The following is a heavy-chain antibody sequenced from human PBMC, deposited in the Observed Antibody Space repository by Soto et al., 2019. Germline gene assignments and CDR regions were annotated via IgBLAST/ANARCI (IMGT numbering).Heavy chain of an antibody. J-gene: IGHJ3*01. CDR2: IVPFLGTI. V-gene: IGHV1-69*08. CDR3: AGPFGVDPYDAFDV. Sequence: QVQLVQSGAELKRPGSSVKFSCKASGVTFSSYNIHWVRQAPGQGLEWMGRIVPFLGTIDHAQTFQDRVTISADKSTSTAYMELTSLRSDDTAVYYCAGPFGVDPYDAFDVWGQGTMLIVSS. D-gene: IGHD3-3*01. CDR1: GVTFSSYN.